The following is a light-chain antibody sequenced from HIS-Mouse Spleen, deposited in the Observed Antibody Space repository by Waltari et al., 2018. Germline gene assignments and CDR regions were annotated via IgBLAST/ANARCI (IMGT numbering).Light chain of an antibody. Sequence: QSALTQPPSASGSPGQSVTIPCTGTSSDVGVTLYVSFFQQPPGQPPKLMISDVSKRPSGVPDRFSGSKSGNTASLTVSGLQAEDEADYYCSSYAGSNNSLYVFGTGTKVTVL. CDR3: SSYAGSNNSLYV. J-gene: IGLJ1*01. CDR1: SSDVGVTLY. V-gene: IGLV2-8*01. CDR2: DVS.